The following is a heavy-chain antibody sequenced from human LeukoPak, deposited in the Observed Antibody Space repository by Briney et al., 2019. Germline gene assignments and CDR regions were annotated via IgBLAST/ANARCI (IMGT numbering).Heavy chain of an antibody. CDR2: IHYSGGT. Sequence: SETPSDTCTVSGGSISSHYWSWIRQPPGKGLEWIGSIHYSGGTKYGPSLRSRVTISMDTSKNQFSLKLTSVTAADTAVYYCARCLFTSDWKDFGFDFWGHGTTVTVSS. D-gene: IGHD1-1*01. CDR3: ARCLFTSDWKDFGFDF. CDR1: GGSISSHY. J-gene: IGHJ6*02. V-gene: IGHV4-59*11.